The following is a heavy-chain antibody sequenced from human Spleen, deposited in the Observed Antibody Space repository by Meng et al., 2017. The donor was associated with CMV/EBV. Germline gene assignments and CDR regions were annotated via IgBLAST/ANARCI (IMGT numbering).Heavy chain of an antibody. CDR3: ARSLTYDFWNGFRYNWFDP. Sequence: SETLSLTCTVSGGSIRSSSYYWGWIRQPPGKGLEWIGSIDYSGSTYYNPSLKSRVTISVDTSKNQFSLKLSSVTAADTAVYYCARSLTYDFWNGFRYNWFDPWGQGTLVTVSS. D-gene: IGHD3-3*01. J-gene: IGHJ5*02. CDR2: IDYSGST. CDR1: GGSIRSSSYY. V-gene: IGHV4-39*07.